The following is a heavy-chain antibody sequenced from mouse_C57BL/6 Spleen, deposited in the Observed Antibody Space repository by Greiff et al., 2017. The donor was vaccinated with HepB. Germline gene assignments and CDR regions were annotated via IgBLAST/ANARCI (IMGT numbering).Heavy chain of an antibody. J-gene: IGHJ4*01. V-gene: IGHV5-12*01. Sequence: EVMLVESGGGLVQPGGSLKLSCAASGFTFSDYYMYWVRQTPEKRLEWVAYISNGGGSTYYPDTVKGRFTISRDNAKNTLYLQMSRLKSEDTAMYYCARRIYDGYHGAMDYWGQGTSVTVSS. D-gene: IGHD2-3*01. CDR3: ARRIYDGYHGAMDY. CDR2: ISNGGGST. CDR1: GFTFSDYY.